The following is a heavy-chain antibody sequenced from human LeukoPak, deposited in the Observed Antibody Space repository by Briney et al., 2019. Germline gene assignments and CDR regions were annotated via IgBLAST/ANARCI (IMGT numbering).Heavy chain of an antibody. V-gene: IGHV3-23*01. D-gene: IGHD3-3*01. J-gene: IGHJ5*02. CDR2: ISGSGGST. CDR1: GFTFSSYA. Sequence: GGSLRLSCAASGFTFSSYAMSWVRQAPGKGLEWVSAISGSGGSTYYADSVKGRFTISRDNSKNTLYLQMNSLRAEDTAVYYCAKGRSTYYDFWSGYRWFDPWGQGTLVTVSS. CDR3: AKGRSTYYDFWSGYRWFDP.